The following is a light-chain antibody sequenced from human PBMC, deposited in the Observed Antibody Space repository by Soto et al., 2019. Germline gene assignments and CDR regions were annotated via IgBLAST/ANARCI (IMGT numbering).Light chain of an antibody. Sequence: QSVVTQEPSLTVSPGGTVTLTCASSTGAVTSGYYPNWFQQKPGQAPRALIYSTSNKYSWTHARFSGSLLGGKAALTLSGVQPEDEAEYYCLLYYGGAVVFGGGTKLTVL. CDR1: TGAVTSGYY. J-gene: IGLJ2*01. V-gene: IGLV7-43*01. CDR2: STS. CDR3: LLYYGGAVV.